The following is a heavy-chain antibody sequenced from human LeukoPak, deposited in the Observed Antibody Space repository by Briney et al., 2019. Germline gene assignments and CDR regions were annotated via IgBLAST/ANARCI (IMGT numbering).Heavy chain of an antibody. J-gene: IGHJ6*03. D-gene: IGHD1-26*01. V-gene: IGHV3-30*19. CDR2: ISYDGSNK. CDR1: GLSFSSYG. Sequence: PGGSLRLSCVASGLSFSSYGFHWVRQAPGKGLEWVAVISYDGSNKYYADSVKGRFTISRDNSKNTLYLQMNSLRAEDTAVYYCARFSGSRSEYYYYMDVWGKGTTVTVSS. CDR3: ARFSGSRSEYYYYMDV.